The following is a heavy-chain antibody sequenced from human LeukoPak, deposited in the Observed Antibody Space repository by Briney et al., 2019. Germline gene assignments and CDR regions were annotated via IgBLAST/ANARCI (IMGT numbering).Heavy chain of an antibody. V-gene: IGHV1-18*01. CDR3: ARFRSSSLPLCYFDY. Sequence: ASVKVSCKASGYTFTSYGISWVRQAPGQGLEWMGWISAYNGNTNYAQKLQGRVTMTTDTSTSTAYMELRSLRSDDTAVYYCARFRSSSLPLCYFDYWGQGTLVTVSS. D-gene: IGHD6-6*01. CDR2: ISAYNGNT. J-gene: IGHJ4*02. CDR1: GYTFTSYG.